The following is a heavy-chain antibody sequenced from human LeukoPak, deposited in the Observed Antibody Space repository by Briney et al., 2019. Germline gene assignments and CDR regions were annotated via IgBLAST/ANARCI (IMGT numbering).Heavy chain of an antibody. V-gene: IGHV3-30-3*01. Sequence: PGGSLTLSCAASGFTFNSYSMHWVRQPPGKGLEWVAVISYDGSNKHYGDSVKGPFTISRDNSKNTLYLELSSLRAEDTAVFYCARGLQYYYDSSGYYFDYWGQGTLVTVSS. J-gene: IGHJ4*02. CDR1: GFTFNSYS. CDR3: ARGLQYYYDSSGYYFDY. D-gene: IGHD3-22*01. CDR2: ISYDGSNK.